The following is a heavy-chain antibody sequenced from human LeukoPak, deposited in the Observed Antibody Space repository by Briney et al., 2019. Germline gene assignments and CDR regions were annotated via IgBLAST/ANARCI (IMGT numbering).Heavy chain of an antibody. CDR2: IYYSGST. Sequence: SETLSLTCNVSGGSISSGDKYWRWIRQPPGKGLEWIGYIYYSGSTYYNPSLKSRLTISVDTSENQFSLHLTSVTAADTAVYFCARVTRWAGLDFWGQGTLVTVSS. CDR1: GGSISSGDKY. D-gene: IGHD2-21*02. J-gene: IGHJ4*02. V-gene: IGHV4-30-4*01. CDR3: ARVTRWAGLDF.